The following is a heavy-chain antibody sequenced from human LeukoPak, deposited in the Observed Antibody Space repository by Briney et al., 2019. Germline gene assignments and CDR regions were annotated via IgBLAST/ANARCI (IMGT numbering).Heavy chain of an antibody. D-gene: IGHD3-10*01. CDR1: GFTFSSYG. CDR2: IRYDGSNK. Sequence: GGSLRLSCAASGFTFSSYGMHWVRQAPGKGLEWVAFIRYDGSNKYYADSVKGRFTISRDNSKNTLSLQMSGLIAEDTAVYYCAKHMGHYYYGSGKAIDYWGQGTLVTVSS. CDR3: AKHMGHYYYGSGKAIDY. J-gene: IGHJ4*02. V-gene: IGHV3-30*02.